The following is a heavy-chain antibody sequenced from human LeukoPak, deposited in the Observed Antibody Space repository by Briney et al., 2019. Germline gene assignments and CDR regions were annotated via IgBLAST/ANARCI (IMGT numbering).Heavy chain of an antibody. CDR2: INHSGST. D-gene: IGHD3-10*01. CDR1: GGSFSGYY. CDR3: ARGLTMVRGVIWFDP. J-gene: IGHJ5*02. V-gene: IGHV4-34*01. Sequence: SETLSLTCAVYGGSFSGYYWSWIRQPPGKGLEWIGEINHSGSTNYNPSLKSRVTISVDTSKSQFSLKLSSVTAADTAVYYCARGLTMVRGVIWFDPWGQGTLVTVSS.